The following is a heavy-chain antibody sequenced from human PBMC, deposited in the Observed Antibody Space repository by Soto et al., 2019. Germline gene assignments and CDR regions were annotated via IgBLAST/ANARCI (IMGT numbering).Heavy chain of an antibody. V-gene: IGHV4-34*01. Sequence: SETLSLTYAVYGGTCRGYYGSCIRQPTGKGLEWIGEVNHSGSTNYNTSLKSRVPISVDKSKNQFSLKLSSVTAADTAVYYCARGWSGLVIIRFDPWGQGTLVTVSS. CDR3: ARGWSGLVIIRFDP. CDR1: GGTCRGYY. J-gene: IGHJ5*02. D-gene: IGHD3-9*01. CDR2: VNHSGST.